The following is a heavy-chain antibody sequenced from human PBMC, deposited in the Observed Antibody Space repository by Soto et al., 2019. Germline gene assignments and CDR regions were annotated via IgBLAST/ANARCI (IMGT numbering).Heavy chain of an antibody. CDR3: AGSTWYSEY. J-gene: IGHJ4*02. Sequence: QVQLQESGPGLVKPSETLSLTCTVSGGSINNHYWSWIRQPPGKGLEWIGNIYYTGSTNYNPSLKSQVTKPVNTSKNQSSLNLTPLTAADTAIYNCAGSTWYSEYWAQGTRATAPS. CDR2: IYYTGST. CDR1: GGSINNHY. V-gene: IGHV4-59*11.